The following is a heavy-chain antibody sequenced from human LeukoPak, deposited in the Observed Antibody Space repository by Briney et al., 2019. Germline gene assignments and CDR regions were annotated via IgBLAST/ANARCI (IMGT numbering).Heavy chain of an antibody. V-gene: IGHV4-39*01. CDR2: IYYSGST. Sequence: SETLSLTCTVSGGSISSSSYYWGWIRQPPGKGLEWIGSIYYSGSTYYNPSLKSRVTISVDTSKNQFSLKLSSVTAADTAVYYCARQFGGSYRVPRGPIDYWGQGTLVTASS. CDR3: ARQFGGSYRVPRGPIDY. D-gene: IGHD1-26*01. CDR1: GGSISSSSYY. J-gene: IGHJ4*02.